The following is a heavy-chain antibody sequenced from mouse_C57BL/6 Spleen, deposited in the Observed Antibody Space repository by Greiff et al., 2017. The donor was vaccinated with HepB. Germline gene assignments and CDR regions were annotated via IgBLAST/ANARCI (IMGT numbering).Heavy chain of an antibody. Sequence: EVKLVESGAELVRPGASVKLSCTASGFNIKDDYMHWVKQRPEQGLEWIGWIDPENGDTEYASKFQGKATITADTSSNTAYLQLSSLTSEDTAVYYCTTREGGNYYFDYWGQGTTLTVSS. D-gene: IGHD2-1*01. CDR1: GFNIKDDY. V-gene: IGHV14-4*01. CDR2: IDPENGDT. J-gene: IGHJ2*01. CDR3: TTREGGNYYFDY.